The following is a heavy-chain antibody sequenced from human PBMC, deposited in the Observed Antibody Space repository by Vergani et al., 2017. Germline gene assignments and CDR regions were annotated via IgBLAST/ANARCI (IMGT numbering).Heavy chain of an antibody. Sequence: QVQLVESGGGVVQPGRSLRLSCAASGFTFGDHGIHWVRRAPGKGLEWVALISYDGTNKYYTNSVRGRFTISRDNSKNTLYLQMNSLRAEDTAVYYCARVGGIAAQTPTNYYYYYYMDVWGKGTTVTVSS. CDR1: GFTFGDHG. J-gene: IGHJ6*03. D-gene: IGHD6-13*01. CDR3: ARVGGIAAQTPTNYYYYYYMDV. CDR2: ISYDGTNK. V-gene: IGHV3-30-3*01.